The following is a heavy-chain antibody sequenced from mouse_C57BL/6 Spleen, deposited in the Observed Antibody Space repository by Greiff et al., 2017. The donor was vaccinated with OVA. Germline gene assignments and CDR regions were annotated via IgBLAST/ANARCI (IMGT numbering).Heavy chain of an antibody. Sequence: QVQLKESGPGLVQPSQSLSITCTVPGFSLTSYGVHWVRQSPGKGSEWLGVIRSGGSTGYYADFISRLSISKDNSQSQFFFKMNSLQADDTAIYYCARNSLYYGSSYGYFDYWGKGTTLTVSS. J-gene: IGHJ2*01. V-gene: IGHV2-2*01. CDR1: GFSLTSYG. CDR2: IRSGGST. D-gene: IGHD1-1*01. CDR3: ARNSLYYGSSYGYFDY.